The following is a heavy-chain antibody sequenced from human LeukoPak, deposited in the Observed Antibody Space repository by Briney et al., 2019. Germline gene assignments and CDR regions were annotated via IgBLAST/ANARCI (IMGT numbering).Heavy chain of an antibody. CDR2: MNSDGSAT. D-gene: IGHD5-18*01. CDR3: ARGYSYGYRIDY. Sequence: GGSLRLSCAASGFSFSNYWMHWVRQAPGKGLVRVTRMNSDGSATYYADSVKGRFTISRDNAKRTLYLQMNSLRAEDTAVYYCARGYSYGYRIDYWGQGTLVTVSS. V-gene: IGHV3-74*01. J-gene: IGHJ4*02. CDR1: GFSFSNYW.